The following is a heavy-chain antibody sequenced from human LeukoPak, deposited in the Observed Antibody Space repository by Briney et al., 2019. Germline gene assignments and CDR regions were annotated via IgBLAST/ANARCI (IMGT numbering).Heavy chain of an antibody. V-gene: IGHV4-59*08. Sequence: SETLSLTCTVSGGSISDYYWSWIRQPPGKGLEWIGHIYYSGSTNYNPSLKSRVTISVDTSKNQFSLKLSSVTAADTAVYFCARQTGYLAHWGQGTLVTVSS. CDR1: GGSISDYY. CDR2: IYYSGST. J-gene: IGHJ4*02. CDR3: ARQTGYLAH. D-gene: IGHD3-9*01.